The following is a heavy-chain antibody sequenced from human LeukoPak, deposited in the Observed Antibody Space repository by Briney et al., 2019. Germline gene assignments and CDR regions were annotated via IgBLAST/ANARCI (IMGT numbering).Heavy chain of an antibody. CDR3: ARLYPKPYYFDY. Sequence: SETLSLTCAVYGGSFSGYYWRWIRQPPGKGLEWIGETSHGGSTKYNPSLKSRVTISVDTSKNQFSLKLSSVTAADTAVYYCARLYPKPYYFDYWGQGTLVTVSS. J-gene: IGHJ4*02. V-gene: IGHV4-34*01. CDR1: GGSFSGYY. CDR2: TSHGGST.